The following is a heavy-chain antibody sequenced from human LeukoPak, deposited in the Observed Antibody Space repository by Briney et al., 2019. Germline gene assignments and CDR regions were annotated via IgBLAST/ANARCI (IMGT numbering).Heavy chain of an antibody. CDR2: INPNSGGT. V-gene: IGHV1-2*02. J-gene: IGHJ6*03. CDR3: ARVSSPPWWELPYYYYYMDV. Sequence: ASVKVSCKASGYTFTGYYMHWVRQAPGQGLEWMGWINPNSGGTNYAQKFQGRVTMTRDTSISTAYMELSRLRSDDTAVYYCARVSSPPWWELPYYYYYMDVWGKGTTVTISS. D-gene: IGHD1-26*01. CDR1: GYTFTGYY.